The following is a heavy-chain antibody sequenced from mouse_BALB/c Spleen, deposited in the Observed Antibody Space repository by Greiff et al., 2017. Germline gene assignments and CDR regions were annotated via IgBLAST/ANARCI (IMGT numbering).Heavy chain of an antibody. J-gene: IGHJ3*01. Sequence: EVQLVESGGGLVQPGGSRKLSCAASGFTFSSFGMHWVRQAPEKGLEWVAYISSGSSTIYYADTVKGRFTISRDNPKNTLFLQMTSLRSEDTAMYYCARAEGRYDVTSFAYWGQGTLVTVSA. CDR3: ARAEGRYDVTSFAY. V-gene: IGHV5-17*02. D-gene: IGHD2-14*01. CDR2: ISSGSSTI. CDR1: GFTFSSFG.